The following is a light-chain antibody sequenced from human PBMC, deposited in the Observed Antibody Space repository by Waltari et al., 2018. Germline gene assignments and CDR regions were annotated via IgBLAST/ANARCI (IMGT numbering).Light chain of an antibody. V-gene: IGKV3-20*01. Sequence: EIVLTQSPGTLSLSPGESATLSCRTSQSVTRALAWYQQKPGQAPRLRIYGASNRATGIPDRFSGSGSGTDFSLTISSLEPEEFAVYYCQHYLRLPVTFGQGTKVEVK. CDR3: QHYLRLPVT. CDR1: QSVTRA. J-gene: IGKJ1*01. CDR2: GAS.